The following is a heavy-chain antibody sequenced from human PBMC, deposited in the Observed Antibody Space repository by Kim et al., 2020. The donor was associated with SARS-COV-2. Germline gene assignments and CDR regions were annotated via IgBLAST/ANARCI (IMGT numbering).Heavy chain of an antibody. J-gene: IGHJ6*03. D-gene: IGHD1-26*01. Sequence: ASVKVSCKASGYTFTTFYIHWVRQAPGQGLEWMGVINPSSGNTRYAQKFQGRVTMTSDTSTSTVYMELSSLRSEDTAVYFCAREQEKGWESLDYYYYNYMDVWGKGTTVTVSS. CDR2: INPSSGNT. V-gene: IGHV1-46*01. CDR3: AREQEKGWESLDYYYYNYMDV. CDR1: GYTFTTFY.